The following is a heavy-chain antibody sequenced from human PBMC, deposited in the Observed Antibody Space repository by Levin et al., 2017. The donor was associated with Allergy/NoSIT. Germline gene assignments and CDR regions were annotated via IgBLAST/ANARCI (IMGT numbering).Heavy chain of an antibody. Sequence: PGGSLRLSCAASGFTVSSNYMSWVRQAPGKGLEWVSVIYSGGSTYYADSVKGRFTISRDNSKNTLYLQMNSLRAEDTAVYYCARDPNVYSGYEPPNWYFDLWGRGTLVTVSS. CDR2: IYSGGST. D-gene: IGHD5-12*01. V-gene: IGHV3-66*01. CDR3: ARDPNVYSGYEPPNWYFDL. J-gene: IGHJ2*01. CDR1: GFTVSSNY.